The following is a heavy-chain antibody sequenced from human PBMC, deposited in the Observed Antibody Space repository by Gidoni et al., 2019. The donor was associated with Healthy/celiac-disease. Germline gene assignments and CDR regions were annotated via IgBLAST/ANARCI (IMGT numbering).Heavy chain of an antibody. CDR1: GGSVSGGSHY. D-gene: IGHD6-19*01. Sequence: QVQLPASGPGLAKPSDTLSLPCTLPGGSVSGGSHYWSWIRQPPGKGLEWIGYIYYSGSTNYNPSLKSRVTISVDTSKNQFSLKLSSVTAADTAVYYCARVGPYSSGRDYYYGMDVWGQGTTVTVSS. CDR3: ARVGPYSSGRDYYYGMDV. V-gene: IGHV4-61*01. CDR2: IYYSGST. J-gene: IGHJ6*02.